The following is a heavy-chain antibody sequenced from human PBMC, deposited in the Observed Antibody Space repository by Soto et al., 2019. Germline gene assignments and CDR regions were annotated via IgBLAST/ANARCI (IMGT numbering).Heavy chain of an antibody. Sequence: SQTLSLICAISGDSVSTNSATWDWIRRSPSRGLEWLGRTYYRSKWYNDYAVSVKGRITINPDTSNNQLSLQLNSVTPDDTAVYYCARVIGNSWLDSWGQGTLVTVSS. CDR2: TYYRSKWYN. J-gene: IGHJ5*01. CDR3: ARVIGNSWLDS. V-gene: IGHV6-1*01. CDR1: GDSVSTNSAT.